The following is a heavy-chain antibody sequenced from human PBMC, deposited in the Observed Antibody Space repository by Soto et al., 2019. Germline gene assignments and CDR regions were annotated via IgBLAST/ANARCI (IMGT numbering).Heavy chain of an antibody. CDR2: IQVEGSGK. CDR1: GLTFRRYW. CDR3: ARTRDTSADFDC. V-gene: IGHV3-7*01. D-gene: IGHD2-2*01. Sequence: PGGSLRLSCAVSGLTFRRYWMTGVRQAPGKGLEWVANIQVEGSGKYYVDSVKGRFTISRDNAKNSPYLQINSLRAEDTAVYYCARTRDTSADFDCWGQGTLVTVSS. J-gene: IGHJ4*02.